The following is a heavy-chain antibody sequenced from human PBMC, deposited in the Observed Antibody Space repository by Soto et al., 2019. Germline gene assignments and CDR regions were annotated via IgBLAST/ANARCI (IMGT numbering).Heavy chain of an antibody. CDR1: AGTFDTYS. CDR3: ARTGSCDY. CDR2: TIPAIDLI. V-gene: IGHV1-69*02. J-gene: IGHJ4*02. D-gene: IGHD3-10*01. Sequence: QVQLVQAGAEVKKPGASVKVSCKASAGTFDTYSIMWVRQAPGQGLEWMGRTIPAIDLINYAQKFQGRFTITVDKSTTTVYMELRSLRYEDTDIYYCARTGSCDYWGQGTLVTVSS.